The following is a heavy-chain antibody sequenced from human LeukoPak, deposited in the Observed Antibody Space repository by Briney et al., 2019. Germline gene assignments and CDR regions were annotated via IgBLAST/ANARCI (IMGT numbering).Heavy chain of an antibody. CDR2: INHSGST. Sequence: SETLSLTCAVYGGSFSGYYWSWIRQPPGKGLEWIGEINHSGSTNYNPSLKSRVTISVDTSKNQFSLQLNSVTPEDTAMYYCTRWKIGTGAFDIWGQGTMVTVSS. D-gene: IGHD2-8*02. CDR1: GGSFSGYY. CDR3: TRWKIGTGAFDI. V-gene: IGHV4-34*01. J-gene: IGHJ3*02.